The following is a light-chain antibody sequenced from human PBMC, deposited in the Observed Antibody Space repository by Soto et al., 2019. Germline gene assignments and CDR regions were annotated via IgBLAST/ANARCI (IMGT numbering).Light chain of an antibody. Sequence: EIVLTQSPGTLSLSPGERATLSCRASQSVTSSYLAWYQRKPGQAPRLLIFAASTRATGIPDRVSGSGSGTDFTLTISRLEPEDFALYYGQQYGSTPPTFGQGTKVEIK. CDR3: QQYGSTPPT. CDR1: QSVTSSY. J-gene: IGKJ2*01. CDR2: AAS. V-gene: IGKV3-20*01.